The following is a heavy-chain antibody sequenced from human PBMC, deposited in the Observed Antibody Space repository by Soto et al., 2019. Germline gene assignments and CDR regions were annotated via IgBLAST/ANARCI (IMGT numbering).Heavy chain of an antibody. CDR2: IYHTGNA. CDR3: ARNWNYVGMNWFDP. CDR1: GGSLTNAGYS. D-gene: IGHD1-7*01. Sequence: LLQESGSGLVRPSQTLSVTCAVSGGSLTNAGYSWTWIRRAPGQGLEWIGHIYHTGNAYYNPSLKSRVTISLDMSKSHFSLNLTSVIAADTAIYYCARNWNYVGMNWFDPWGQRILVTVSS. V-gene: IGHV4-30-2*01. J-gene: IGHJ5*02.